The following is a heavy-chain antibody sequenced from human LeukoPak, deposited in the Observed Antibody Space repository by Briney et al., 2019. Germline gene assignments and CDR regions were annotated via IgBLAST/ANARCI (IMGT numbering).Heavy chain of an antibody. CDR1: GGSISSYY. CDR3: ARGTGDRYSYGTYYFDY. Sequence: KSSETLSLTCTVSGGSISSYYWSWIRQPAGEGLEWIGRIYTSGSTNYNPSLKSRVTMSVDTSKNQFSLKLSSVTAADTAVYYCARGTGDRYSYGTYYFDYWGQGTLVTVSS. J-gene: IGHJ4*02. CDR2: IYTSGST. D-gene: IGHD5-18*01. V-gene: IGHV4-4*07.